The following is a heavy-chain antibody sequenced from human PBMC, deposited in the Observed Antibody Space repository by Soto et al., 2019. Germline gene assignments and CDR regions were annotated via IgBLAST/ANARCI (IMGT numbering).Heavy chain of an antibody. CDR2: ITGSGDYT. D-gene: IGHD1-20*01. CDR1: GFTFSIYN. CDR3: ARRITSSFDY. V-gene: IGHV3-23*01. Sequence: EVQLLESGGGLVQPGGSLRLSCVASGFTFSIYNMNWVRQAPGKELEWVSVITGSGDYTNYADSVKGRFTISRDNSKSTLYLQMNSLRAEDTAVYFCARRITSSFDYWGQGTLVTVSS. J-gene: IGHJ4*02.